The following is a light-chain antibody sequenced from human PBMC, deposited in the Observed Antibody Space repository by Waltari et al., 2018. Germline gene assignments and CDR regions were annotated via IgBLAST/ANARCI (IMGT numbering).Light chain of an antibody. J-gene: IGKJ5*01. Sequence: DIQMTQSPSSLSASVGDRVTITCRASQTINKFLNWYQHKPGTAPKLLIYGASSLYSGVPTRLSGSEAGTDYSLTINGRQPEESATYYCQQSYRPPQNTFGQGTKVEI. V-gene: IGKV1-39*01. CDR1: QTINKF. CDR2: GAS. CDR3: QQSYRPPQNT.